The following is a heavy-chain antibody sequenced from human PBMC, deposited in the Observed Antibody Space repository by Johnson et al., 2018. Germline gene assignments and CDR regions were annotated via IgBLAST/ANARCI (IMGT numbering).Heavy chain of an antibody. J-gene: IGHJ3*02. Sequence: VQLVETGGGVVQPGRSLRLSCAASGFTFSSYAMHWVRQAPGKGLEWVAVISYDGSNKYYADSVKGRFTISRDNSKNTLYLQMKSLRAEDTAVYYCARDSCSGGSCYLRMAFDSWGQGTMVTVSS. V-gene: IGHV3-30-3*01. CDR3: ARDSCSGGSCYLRMAFDS. CDR1: GFTFSSYA. D-gene: IGHD2-15*01. CDR2: ISYDGSNK.